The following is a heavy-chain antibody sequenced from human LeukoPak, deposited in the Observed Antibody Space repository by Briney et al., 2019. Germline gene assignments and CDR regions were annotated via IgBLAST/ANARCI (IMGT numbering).Heavy chain of an antibody. D-gene: IGHD6-19*01. CDR1: GFTVSSNS. CDR3: ARGDSSGWYNWFDP. Sequence: GGSLRLSCTVSGFTVSSNSMSWVLQAPGKGLEWVSFIYSDNTHYSDSVKGRFTISRDNSKNTLYLQMNSLRAEDTALYYCARGDSSGWYNWFDPWGQGTLVTVSS. CDR2: IYSDNT. J-gene: IGHJ5*02. V-gene: IGHV3-53*01.